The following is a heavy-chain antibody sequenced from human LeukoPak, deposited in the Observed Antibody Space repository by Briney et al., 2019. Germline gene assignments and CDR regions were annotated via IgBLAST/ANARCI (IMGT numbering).Heavy chain of an antibody. V-gene: IGHV1-2*04. CDR1: GYTFTGYY. CDR2: INPNSGGT. CDR3: ARGGPMYYYDSSGYYDY. Sequence: GASVTVSCKASGYTFTGYYMHWVRQAPGQGLEWMGWINPNSGGTNYAQKFQGWVTMTRDTSISTAYMELSRLRSDDTAVYYCARGGPMYYYDSSGYYDYWGQGTLVTVSS. J-gene: IGHJ4*02. D-gene: IGHD3-22*01.